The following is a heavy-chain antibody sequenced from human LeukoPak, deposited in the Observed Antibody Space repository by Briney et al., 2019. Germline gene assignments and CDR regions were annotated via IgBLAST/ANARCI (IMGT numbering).Heavy chain of an antibody. Sequence: GGSLRLSCAASGFTFSTYTMNWVRKAPGKGLEWVSVIYGGGSTYYADSVKGRFTISRDNSKNTLYLQMNSLRAEDTAVYYCARDVTYFDYWGQGTLVTVSS. D-gene: IGHD2-21*02. CDR3: ARDVTYFDY. V-gene: IGHV3-53*01. CDR2: IYGGGST. CDR1: GFTFSTYT. J-gene: IGHJ4*02.